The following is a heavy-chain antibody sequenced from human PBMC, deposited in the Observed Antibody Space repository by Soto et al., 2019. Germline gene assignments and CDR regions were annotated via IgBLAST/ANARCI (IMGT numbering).Heavy chain of an antibody. CDR2: INAGNGNT. J-gene: IGHJ6*03. CDR1: GYTFTSYA. Sequence: ASVKVSCKASGYTFTSYAMHWVRQAPGQRLEWMGWINAGNGNTKYSQKFQGRVTITRDTSASTAYMELSSLRSEDTAVYYCARDLNFLTTGSNYYYYYMDVWGKGTTVTVSS. D-gene: IGHD4-17*01. CDR3: ARDLNFLTTGSNYYYYYMDV. V-gene: IGHV1-3*01.